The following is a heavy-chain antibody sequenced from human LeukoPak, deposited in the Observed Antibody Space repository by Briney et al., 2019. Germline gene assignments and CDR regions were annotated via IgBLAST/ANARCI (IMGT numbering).Heavy chain of an antibody. V-gene: IGHV3-30*18. CDR3: AQNGYSSSWYLPYFDD. CDR2: ISYDGNKK. J-gene: IGHJ4*02. D-gene: IGHD6-13*01. Sequence: PGGSLRLSCAASGFTFSNYGMHWVRQPPGKGLEWVAVISYDGNKKYCADSVKGRFTISRDNSKNTLFLQMDSLGTEDAAVYYCAQNGYSSSWYLPYFDDWGQGTLVTVSS. CDR1: GFTFSNYG.